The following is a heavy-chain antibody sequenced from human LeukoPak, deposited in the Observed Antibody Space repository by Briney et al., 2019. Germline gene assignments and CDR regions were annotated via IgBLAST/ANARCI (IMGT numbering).Heavy chain of an antibody. Sequence: GGSLRLSCAASGFTFSSYSMNWVRQAPGKGLEWVAVISYDGSNKYYADSVKGRFTISRDNSKNTLYLQMNSLRAEDTAVYYCARATRYYYDSSGYSLYFDYWGQGTLVTVSS. CDR3: ARATRYYYDSSGYSLYFDY. D-gene: IGHD3-22*01. CDR1: GFTFSSYS. J-gene: IGHJ4*02. CDR2: ISYDGSNK. V-gene: IGHV3-30*03.